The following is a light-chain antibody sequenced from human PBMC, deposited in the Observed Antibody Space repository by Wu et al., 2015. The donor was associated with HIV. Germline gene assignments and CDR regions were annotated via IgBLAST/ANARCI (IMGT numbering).Light chain of an antibody. CDR2: AAS. V-gene: IGKV1-39*01. J-gene: IGKJ4*01. CDR3: QQSYTYPLT. Sequence: DIQMTQSPSSLSASVGDRVTITCRASQSISSYLNWYQQKPGKAPKLLIYAASSLQSGVPSRFSGSGSGTDFTLTISSLQPEDFATYYCQQSYTYPLTFGGGPRWRSN. CDR1: QSISSY.